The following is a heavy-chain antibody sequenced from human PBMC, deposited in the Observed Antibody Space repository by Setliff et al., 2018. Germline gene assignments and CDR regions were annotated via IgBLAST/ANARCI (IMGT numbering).Heavy chain of an antibody. CDR2: INTRTGEP. J-gene: IGHJ4*02. Sequence: GASVKVSCKASGYTFTGYYMHWVRQAPGQGLEWMGYINTRTGEPMYAQGFTGRFVFSLDPSVSTAYLEISSLKAEDTAHYYCATGSLAIAGTGHWGQGTLVTVSS. D-gene: IGHD6-13*01. CDR1: GYTFTGYY. V-gene: IGHV7-4-1*02. CDR3: ATGSLAIAGTGH.